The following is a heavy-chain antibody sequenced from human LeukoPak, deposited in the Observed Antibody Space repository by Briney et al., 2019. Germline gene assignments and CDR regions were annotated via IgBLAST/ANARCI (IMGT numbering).Heavy chain of an antibody. V-gene: IGHV1-8*02. Sequence: GASVKVSCKASGYTFTTHDINWVRQATGQGLEWMGWMEPNSGNTGYAQKFQGRVTMTRDTAISTAYMELSSLRSEDTAVYYCARGITMTPDYWGQGTLVTVSS. CDR2: MEPNSGNT. D-gene: IGHD5-24*01. CDR1: GYTFTTHD. J-gene: IGHJ4*02. CDR3: ARGITMTPDY.